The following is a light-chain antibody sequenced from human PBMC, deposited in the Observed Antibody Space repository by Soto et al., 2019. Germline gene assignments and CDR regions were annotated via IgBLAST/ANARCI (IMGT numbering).Light chain of an antibody. J-gene: IGLJ1*01. CDR2: GNS. CDR1: SSNIGAGYD. CDR3: QSYDNSLSGAGV. V-gene: IGLV1-40*01. Sequence: QSVLTQPPSVSGAPGQRVTISCTGSSSNIGAGYDVHWYQQLPGTAPKLLIYGNSKRPSGVPDRFSGSKSGTSASLAITGLQAEDQADYSCQSYDNSLSGAGVFGTGTKLTVL.